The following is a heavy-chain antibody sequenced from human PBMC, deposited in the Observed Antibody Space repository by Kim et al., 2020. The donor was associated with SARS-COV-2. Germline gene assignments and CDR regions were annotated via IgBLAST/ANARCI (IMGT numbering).Heavy chain of an antibody. J-gene: IGHJ4*02. CDR1: GFTFADTV. CDR3: SKASGRLHRY. Sequence: GGSLRLSCADSGFTFADTVMHWVRQAQGKGLEGVALVSGDGGTTYYADSVKGRFTISRDKSKDSLYLQTNSLRTDDTAFYYCSKASGRLHRYWGQGTLVTVSS. D-gene: IGHD3-10*01. V-gene: IGHV3-43*02. CDR2: VSGDGGTT.